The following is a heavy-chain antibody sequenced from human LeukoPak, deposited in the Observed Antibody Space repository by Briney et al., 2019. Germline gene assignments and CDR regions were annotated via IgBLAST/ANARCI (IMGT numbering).Heavy chain of an antibody. D-gene: IGHD6-19*01. CDR2: ISWNSGII. CDR1: GFTFDDYA. CDR3: ATHSQWRHYY. Sequence: PGRSLRLSCAASGFTFDDYAMYWVRQVPGKGLEWVSGISWNSGIIGYADSVKGRFTISRDNAKNFLYLQMNSLRDEDTAIYYCATHSQWRHYYWGQGTLVTVSS. V-gene: IGHV3-9*01. J-gene: IGHJ4*02.